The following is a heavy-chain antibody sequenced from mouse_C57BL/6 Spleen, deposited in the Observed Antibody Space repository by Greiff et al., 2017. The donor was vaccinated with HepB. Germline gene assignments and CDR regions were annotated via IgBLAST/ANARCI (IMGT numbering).Heavy chain of an antibody. CDR2: IYPNNGGT. D-gene: IGHD1-1*01. Sequence: EVQLQESGPELVKPGASVKIPCKASGYTFTDYNMDWVKQSHGKSLEWIGDIYPNNGGTIYNQKFKGKATLTVDKSSSTAYMELSSLTSEDTAVYYCASDYYGSSYGFAYWGQGTLVTVSA. CDR1: GYTFTDYN. J-gene: IGHJ3*01. V-gene: IGHV1-18*01. CDR3: ASDYYGSSYGFAY.